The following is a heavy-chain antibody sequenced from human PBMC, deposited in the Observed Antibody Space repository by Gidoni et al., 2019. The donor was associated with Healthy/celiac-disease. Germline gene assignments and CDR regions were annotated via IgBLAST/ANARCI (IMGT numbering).Heavy chain of an antibody. D-gene: IGHD2-21*02. CDR2: IYSGGST. V-gene: IGHV3-53*01. CDR3: ARYPAVVTNDAFDI. CDR1: GFTVSSTY. J-gene: IGHJ3*02. Sequence: EVQLVESGGGLIQPGVSLRLSCAASGFTVSSTYMSWVRQAPGKGLEWVAVIYSGGSTYYADSVKGRFTISRDNSKNTLYLQMNSLRAEDTAVYYCARYPAVVTNDAFDIWGQGKMVTVSS.